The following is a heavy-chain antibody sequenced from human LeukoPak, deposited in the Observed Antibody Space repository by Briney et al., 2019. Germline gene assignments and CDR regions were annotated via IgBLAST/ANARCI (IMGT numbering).Heavy chain of an antibody. CDR2: IRSKAYGGTT. V-gene: IGHV3-49*04. D-gene: IGHD2-21*02. CDR3: TSSPHIVVVPAIPDY. Sequence: GRSLRLSCTASGFTFGDYAMSWVRQAPGKGREWVGFIRSKAYGGTTEYAASVKGRFTISRDDSKSIAYLQMNSLKTEATAVYYCTSSPHIVVVPAIPDYWGQGTLVTVSS. CDR1: GFTFGDYA. J-gene: IGHJ4*02.